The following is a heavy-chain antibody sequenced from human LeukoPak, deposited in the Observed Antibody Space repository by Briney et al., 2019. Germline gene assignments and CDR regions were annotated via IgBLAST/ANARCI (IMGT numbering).Heavy chain of an antibody. J-gene: IGHJ6*02. V-gene: IGHV3-33*01. CDR2: IWFDGSKQ. Sequence: GKSLRLSCAASGFTFNTYGMHWVRQPPGKGLEWVALIWFDGSKQYYADSAKGRVTISRDNSQGAVYLQMDSLRVEDTAVYYCARDGRTYSDFWSNYYYAWDVWGQGTTVIVSS. CDR3: ARDGRTYSDFWSNYYYAWDV. CDR1: GFTFNTYG. D-gene: IGHD3-3*01.